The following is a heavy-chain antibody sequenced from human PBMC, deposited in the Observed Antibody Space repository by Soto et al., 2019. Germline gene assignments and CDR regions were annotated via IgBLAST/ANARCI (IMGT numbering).Heavy chain of an antibody. D-gene: IGHD3-3*01. Sequence: PSETLSLTCTVSGGSISSSSYYWGWIRQPPGKGLEWIGSIYYSGSTYYNPSLKSRITISVDTSNNQSSLKLSSVTAADTAVYYCARADGFWGGYVCMDVWGQGTTVTVSS. J-gene: IGHJ6*02. CDR3: ARADGFWGGYVCMDV. CDR1: GGSISSSSYY. V-gene: IGHV4-39*01. CDR2: IYYSGST.